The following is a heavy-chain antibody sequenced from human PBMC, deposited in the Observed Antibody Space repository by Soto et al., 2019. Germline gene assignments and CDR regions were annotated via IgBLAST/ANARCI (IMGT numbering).Heavy chain of an antibody. J-gene: IGHJ6*02. CDR3: ASRGYNWNLYYYYGMDV. Sequence: GESLKISCKGSGYSFTSYWIGWVRQMPGKGLEWMGIIYPGDSDTRYSPSFQGQVTISADKSISTAYLQWSSLKASDTAMYYCASRGYNWNLYYYYGMDVWGQGTTVTVSS. V-gene: IGHV5-51*01. CDR2: IYPGDSDT. D-gene: IGHD1-20*01. CDR1: GYSFTSYW.